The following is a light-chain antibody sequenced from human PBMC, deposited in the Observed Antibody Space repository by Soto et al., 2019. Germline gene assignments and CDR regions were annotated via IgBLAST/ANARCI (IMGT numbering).Light chain of an antibody. V-gene: IGKV1-5*03. CDR2: KAS. CDR1: QSISNW. CDR3: QQYNSFST. Sequence: DIQMTQSPSTLSASVGDRVTITCRASQSISNWLAWYQQKPGKAPKLLVYKASNLEAGVPSRFSGSGSGTEFNLTISGLQPEDLGTYYCQQYNSFSTFGQGTKVDIK. J-gene: IGKJ1*01.